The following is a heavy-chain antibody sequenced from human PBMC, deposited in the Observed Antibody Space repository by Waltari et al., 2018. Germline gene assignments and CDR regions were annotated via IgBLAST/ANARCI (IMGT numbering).Heavy chain of an antibody. CDR3: ARITVTTPKYYFDF. D-gene: IGHD4-17*01. J-gene: IGHJ4*02. CDR2: ICYSGST. CDR1: GGSVSSGSHY. Sequence: QVQLQESGPGLVKPSETLSLTCSVSGGSVSSGSHYWSWIRQPPGKGLEWIGCICYSGSTNYNPSRKSRVTISVDTSKNPFSLKRTSVTAADTALYYCARITVTTPKYYFDFWGQGTLVTVSS. V-gene: IGHV4-61*01.